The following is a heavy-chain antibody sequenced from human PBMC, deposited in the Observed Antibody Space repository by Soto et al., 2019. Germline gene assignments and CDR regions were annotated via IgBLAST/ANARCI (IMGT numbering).Heavy chain of an antibody. CDR3: ARAYSGRLPRRADYYYAMDV. J-gene: IGHJ6*02. D-gene: IGHD2-15*01. Sequence: VGSLRLSCAASAFTLSAYDMHWVRQPNGKGLEWVSALGAADDPYYLGSVKGRFTISRESAKNSLYLQMNNLRAGDTAVYYCARAYSGRLPRRADYYYAMDVGGQGTTVTVSS. V-gene: IGHV3-13*05. CDR1: AFTLSAYD. CDR2: LGAADDP.